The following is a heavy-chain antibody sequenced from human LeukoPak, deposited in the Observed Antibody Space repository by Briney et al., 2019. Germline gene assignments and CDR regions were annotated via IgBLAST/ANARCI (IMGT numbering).Heavy chain of an antibody. V-gene: IGHV4-39*01. Sequence: PSETLSLTCTVSGGSISSSSYYWGWIRQPPGRGLEWIGGIYYSGSTYYNPSLKSRVTISVDTSKNQFSLKLSSVTAADTAVYYCARVGYYDFWSGNHSNWFDPWGQGTLVTVSS. CDR3: ARVGYYDFWSGNHSNWFDP. D-gene: IGHD3-3*01. CDR2: IYYSGST. CDR1: GGSISSSSYY. J-gene: IGHJ5*02.